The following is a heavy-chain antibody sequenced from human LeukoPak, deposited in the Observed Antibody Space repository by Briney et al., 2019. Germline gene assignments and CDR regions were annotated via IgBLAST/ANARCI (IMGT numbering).Heavy chain of an antibody. CDR1: GSTFTSYY. V-gene: IGHV1-46*01. CDR2: INPSGGST. CDR3: ATTPGGQWLVLIDY. Sequence: VASVKVSCKASGSTFTSYYMHWVRKAPGQGLEWMGIINPSGGSTSYAQKFQGRVTMTRDTSTSTDYMELSSLRSEDTAVYYCATTPGGQWLVLIDYWGQGTLVTVSS. D-gene: IGHD6-19*01. J-gene: IGHJ4*02.